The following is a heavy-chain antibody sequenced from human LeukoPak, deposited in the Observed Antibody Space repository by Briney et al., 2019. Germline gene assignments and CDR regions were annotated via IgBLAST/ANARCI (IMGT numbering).Heavy chain of an antibody. J-gene: IGHJ2*01. D-gene: IGHD2/OR15-2a*01. CDR1: GGSISSGGYS. CDR3: ARDADYFRGWYFDL. Sequence: SETLSVTCAVSGGSISSGGYSWSWIRQPPGKGLEWIGYIYHSGSTYYNPSLKSRVTISVDRSKNQFSLKLSSVTAADTAVYYCARDADYFRGWYFDLWGRGTLVTVSS. V-gene: IGHV4-30-2*01. CDR2: IYHSGST.